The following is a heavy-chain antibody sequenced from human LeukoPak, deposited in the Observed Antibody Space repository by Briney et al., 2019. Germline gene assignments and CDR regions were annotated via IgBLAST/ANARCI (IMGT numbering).Heavy chain of an antibody. CDR3: ARDAETDSSGYYSDY. D-gene: IGHD3-22*01. Sequence: PGGSLRLSCAASGFTFSSYEMNWVRQAPGKGLEWVSYISSSGSTIYYADSVRGRFTISRDNAKNSLYLQMNSLRAEDTAVYYCARDAETDSSGYYSDYWGQGTLVTVSS. V-gene: IGHV3-48*03. J-gene: IGHJ4*02. CDR2: ISSSGSTI. CDR1: GFTFSSYE.